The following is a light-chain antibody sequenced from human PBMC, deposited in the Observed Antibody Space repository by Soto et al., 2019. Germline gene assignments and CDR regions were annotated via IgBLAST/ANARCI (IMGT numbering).Light chain of an antibody. CDR3: QQYYSYPLT. CDR2: AAS. Sequence: AIRMTQSPSSFSASTGDRVTITCRASQGISSYLAWYQQKPGKAPKLLIYAASTLQSGVPSRFGGSGSGTFFTLTSSCLQSEDFATYYCQQYYSYPLTFGQGTKVEIK. V-gene: IGKV1-8*01. CDR1: QGISSY. J-gene: IGKJ1*01.